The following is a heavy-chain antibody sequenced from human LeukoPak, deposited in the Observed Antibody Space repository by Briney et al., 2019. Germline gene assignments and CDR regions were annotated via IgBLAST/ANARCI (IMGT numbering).Heavy chain of an antibody. CDR3: ARDVPRFLEWLALDYYYYYGMDV. J-gene: IGHJ6*02. V-gene: IGHV3-21*01. CDR1: GFTFSSYS. Sequence: GGPLRLSCAASGFTFSSYSMNWVRQAPGKGLEWVSSISSSSSYIYYADSVKGRVTISRDNAKNSLYLQMNSLRAEDTAVYYCARDVPRFLEWLALDYYYYYGMDVWGQGTTVTVSS. D-gene: IGHD3-3*01. CDR2: ISSSSSYI.